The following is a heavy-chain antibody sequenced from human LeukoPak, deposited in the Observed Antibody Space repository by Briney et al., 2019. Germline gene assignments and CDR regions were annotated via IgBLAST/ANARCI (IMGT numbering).Heavy chain of an antibody. V-gene: IGHV3-48*03. J-gene: IGHJ6*04. CDR1: GFTFSSYG. CDR2: ISSSGSTI. CDR3: AELGITMIGGV. D-gene: IGHD3-10*02. Sequence: GGSLRLSCAASGFTFSSYGMNWVRQAPGKGLEWVSYISSSGSTIYYADSVKGRFTISRDNAKNSLYLQMNSLRAEDTAVYYCAELGITMIGGVWGKGTTVTISS.